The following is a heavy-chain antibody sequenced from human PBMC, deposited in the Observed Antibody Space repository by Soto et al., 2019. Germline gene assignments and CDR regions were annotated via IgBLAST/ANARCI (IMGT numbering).Heavy chain of an antibody. CDR3: ARDPSYYGMDV. J-gene: IGHJ6*02. V-gene: IGHV1-3*05. Sequence: QVQLVQSGAEEKKPGASVKVSCKASAYTFTSYAMHWVRQAPGQRLEWMGWINAGNGNTKYSQKFQGRVTITRDTSASTAYMELSSLRSEDTAVYYCARDPSYYGMDVWGQGTTVTVSS. CDR2: INAGNGNT. CDR1: AYTFTSYA.